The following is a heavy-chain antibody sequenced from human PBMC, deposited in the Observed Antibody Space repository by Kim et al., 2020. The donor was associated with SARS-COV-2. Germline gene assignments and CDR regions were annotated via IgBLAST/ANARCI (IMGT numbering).Heavy chain of an antibody. D-gene: IGHD3-10*01. CDR2: IKSKTDGGTT. Sequence: GGSLRLSCAASGFTFSNAWMSWVRQAPGKGLEWVGRIKSKTDGGTTDYAAPVKGRFTISRDDSKNTLYLQMNSLKTEDTAVYYCTTDRAHGYYYYYGMDVWGQGTTVTVSS. CDR3: TTDRAHGYYYYYGMDV. V-gene: IGHV3-15*01. CDR1: GFTFSNAW. J-gene: IGHJ6*02.